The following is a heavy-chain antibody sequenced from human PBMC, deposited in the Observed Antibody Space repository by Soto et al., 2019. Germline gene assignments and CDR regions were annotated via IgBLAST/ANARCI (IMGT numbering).Heavy chain of an antibody. D-gene: IGHD1-26*01. J-gene: IGHJ5*02. CDR3: ARAKQMPTPLHATVRAWFDR. CDR2: IIPIVGTA. V-gene: IGHV1-69*01. Sequence: QVQLVQSGAEVNKRGSSVKVSCTASGGTLRSCAISWVLQAPGQGLAWVGGIIPIVGTANYAQKFPGRATITADESKDTASMELSSLSSEDTAVYSCARAKQMPTPLHATVRAWFDRWGQGNLVTVSA. CDR1: GGTLRSCA.